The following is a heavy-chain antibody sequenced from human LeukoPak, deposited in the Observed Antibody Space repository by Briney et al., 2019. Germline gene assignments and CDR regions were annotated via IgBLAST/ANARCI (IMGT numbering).Heavy chain of an antibody. CDR2: IYYSRST. D-gene: IGHD3-22*01. V-gene: IGHV4-39*07. CDR1: GGSISSSSYY. J-gene: IGHJ4*02. Sequence: SETLSLTCTVSGGSISSSSYYWGWIRQPPGKGLEWSGSIYYSRSTYYNPSLKSRVTISVDTSKNQFSLKLSSVTAADTAVYYCARVRGSSGYYSDYWGQGTLVTVSS. CDR3: ARVRGSSGYYSDY.